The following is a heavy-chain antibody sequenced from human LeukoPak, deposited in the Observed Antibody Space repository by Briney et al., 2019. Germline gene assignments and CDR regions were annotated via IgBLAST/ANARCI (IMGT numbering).Heavy chain of an antibody. CDR2: ISCSGGST. J-gene: IGHJ6*03. CDR3: AKIDRPAYYMDV. V-gene: IGHV3-23*01. Sequence: GGSLRLSCAASGFTFSSYSMNWVRQAPGKGLEWVSAISCSGGSTYYADSVKGRFTISRDNSKNTLYLQMNSLRAEDTAVYYCAKIDRPAYYMDVWGKGTTVTVSS. CDR1: GFTFSSYS. D-gene: IGHD6-6*01.